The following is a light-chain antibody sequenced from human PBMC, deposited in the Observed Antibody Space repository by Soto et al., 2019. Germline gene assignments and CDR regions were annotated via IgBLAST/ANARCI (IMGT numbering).Light chain of an antibody. CDR2: DTS. CDR1: QSVSSSY. Sequence: EIVFTQSPGTLSLSPGERATLSCRASQSVSSSYLAWYQQKLGQTPRLLIYDTSTRETGVPTRFSGSRAGAEFTLTINSLQSEDVAVYYCQPYNNWTLTFGGGTKVDIK. V-gene: IGKV3-15*01. CDR3: QPYNNWTLT. J-gene: IGKJ4*01.